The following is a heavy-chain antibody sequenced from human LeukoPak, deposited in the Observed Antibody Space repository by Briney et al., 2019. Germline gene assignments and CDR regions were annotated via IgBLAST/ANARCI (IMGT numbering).Heavy chain of an antibody. CDR1: GFTFSDYY. D-gene: IGHD3-10*01. V-gene: IGHV3-11*04. J-gene: IGHJ4*02. Sequence: GGSLRLSCAAPGFTFSDYYMSWIRQAPGKGLEWVSYISSSGSTIYYADSVKGRFTISRDNAKNSLYLQMNSLRAEDTAVYYCARDLTNYYGSGSYFPYFDYWGQGTLVTVSS. CDR2: ISSSGSTI. CDR3: ARDLTNYYGSGSYFPYFDY.